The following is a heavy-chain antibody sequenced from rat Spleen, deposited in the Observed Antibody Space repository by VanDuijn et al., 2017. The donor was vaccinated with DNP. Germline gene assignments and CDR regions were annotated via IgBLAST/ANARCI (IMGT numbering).Heavy chain of an antibody. CDR3: TSNPHVRTAAPFDY. J-gene: IGHJ2*01. Sequence: EVQLVESGGGLVQPGRSLKLSCAASGFIFSNHWMTWIRQAPGKGLEWVASISSDGSDTYYRDSMKGRFSISRDNAKSTLYLQVNSLRSEDTATYYCTSNPHVRTAAPFDYWGQGVMVTVSS. CDR1: GFIFSNHW. V-gene: IGHV5-29*01. CDR2: ISSDGSDT. D-gene: IGHD3-8*01.